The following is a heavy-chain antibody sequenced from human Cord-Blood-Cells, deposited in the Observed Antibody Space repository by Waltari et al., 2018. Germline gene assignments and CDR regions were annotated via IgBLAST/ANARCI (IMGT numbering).Heavy chain of an antibody. J-gene: IGHJ2*01. Sequence: QLQLQESGPGLVKPSETLSLTCTVSGGSISSSSYYWGWIRQPPGKGLEWFGSIYYSGSTYYNPSLKSRVTISVDTSKNQFSLKLSSVTAADTAVYYCARLPLGIWYFDLWGRGTLVTVSS. D-gene: IGHD7-27*01. CDR3: ARLPLGIWYFDL. CDR2: IYYSGST. CDR1: GGSISSSSYY. V-gene: IGHV4-39*01.